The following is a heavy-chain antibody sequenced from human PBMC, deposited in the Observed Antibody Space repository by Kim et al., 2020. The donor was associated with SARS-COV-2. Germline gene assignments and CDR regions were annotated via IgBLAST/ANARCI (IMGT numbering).Heavy chain of an antibody. CDR3: ARVIIAVAGNGVDY. Sequence: GGSLRLSCAASGFTFSSYSMNWVRQAPGKGLEWVSSISSSSSYIYYADSVKGRFTISRDNAKNSLYLQMNSLRAEDTAVYYCARVIIAVAGNGVDYWGQGTLVTVSS. CDR2: ISSSSSYI. CDR1: GFTFSSYS. J-gene: IGHJ4*02. V-gene: IGHV3-21*01. D-gene: IGHD6-19*01.